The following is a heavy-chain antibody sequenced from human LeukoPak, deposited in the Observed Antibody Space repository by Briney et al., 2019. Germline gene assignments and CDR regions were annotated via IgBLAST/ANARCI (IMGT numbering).Heavy chain of an antibody. CDR3: ARVETRGNSVGFYYHYIDV. CDR1: GGTFSSYA. V-gene: IGHV1-69*05. Sequence: GASVKVSCKASGGTFSSYAISWVRQAPGQGLEWMGGIIPIFGTANYAQKFQGRVTITTDESTSTAYMELSSLRSEDTAMYYCARVETRGNSVGFYYHYIDVWGKGTTVTVSS. D-gene: IGHD4-23*01. CDR2: IIPIFGTA. J-gene: IGHJ6*03.